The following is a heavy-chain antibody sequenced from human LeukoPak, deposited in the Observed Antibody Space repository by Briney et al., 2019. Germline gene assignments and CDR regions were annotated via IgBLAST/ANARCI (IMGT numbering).Heavy chain of an antibody. D-gene: IGHD2-21*02. CDR3: ARWVTADRGKKDAFDV. V-gene: IGHV5-51*01. J-gene: IGHJ3*01. CDR1: GYSFTTYW. Sequence: GDPLKISCKASGYSFTTYWIGWVRQMPGKGLEWMGIIFPADSDTRYSPSFQGQVTVSADKSISTAYLQWSSLKASDTAMYYCARWVTADRGKKDAFDVWGQGTMVTVSS. CDR2: IFPADSDT.